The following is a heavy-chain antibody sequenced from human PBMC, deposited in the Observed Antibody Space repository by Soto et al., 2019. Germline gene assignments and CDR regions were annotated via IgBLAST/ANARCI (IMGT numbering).Heavy chain of an antibody. J-gene: IGHJ4*02. CDR1: GFTFSSYA. D-gene: IGHD3-22*01. Sequence: PGGSLRLSCAASGFTFSSYAMYWVRQAPGKGLEWVAVISYDGSNKYYADSVRGRFTISRDNSKNTLYLQMNSLRAEDTAVYYCAREDTYYYDSSGFDYWGQGTLVTVS. CDR2: ISYDGSNK. CDR3: AREDTYYYDSSGFDY. V-gene: IGHV3-30-3*01.